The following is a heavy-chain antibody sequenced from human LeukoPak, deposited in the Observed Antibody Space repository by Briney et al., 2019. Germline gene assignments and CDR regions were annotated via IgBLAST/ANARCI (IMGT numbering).Heavy chain of an antibody. J-gene: IGHJ4*02. CDR1: GGSIYSYY. V-gene: IGHV4-59*01. CDR2: MYYSGST. Sequence: SETLSLTCTGSGGSIYSYYWSWLRQPPGKGLEWIGYMYYSGSTKYNPSLKSRVTISVDTSKKQFSLNLSSVTAADTAVQYCARGGPYHYDSSDYWGQGTLVTVSS. CDR3: ARGGPYHYDSSDY. D-gene: IGHD3-22*01.